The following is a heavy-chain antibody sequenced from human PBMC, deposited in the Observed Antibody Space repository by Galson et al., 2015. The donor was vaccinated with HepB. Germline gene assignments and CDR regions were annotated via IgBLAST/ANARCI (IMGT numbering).Heavy chain of an antibody. CDR1: GFTFSHYY. CDR3: VRHACSSTTCAFGPAGFDV. Sequence: SLRLSCAASGFTFSHYYMSWIRQAPGKGLEWISYITFSSASTNYAESVKGRFTISRDNGKNTVYLQMKGLRSEDTALYYCVRHACSSTTCAFGPAGFDVWGQGTQVAVSS. CDR2: ITFSSAST. D-gene: IGHD2-2*01. V-gene: IGHV3-11*06. J-gene: IGHJ6*01.